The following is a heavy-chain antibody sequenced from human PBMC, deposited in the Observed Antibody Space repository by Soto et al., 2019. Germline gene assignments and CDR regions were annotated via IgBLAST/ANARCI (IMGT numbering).Heavy chain of an antibody. J-gene: IGHJ5*02. D-gene: IGHD6-19*01. Sequence: QVQLVQSGAEVKKLGASVKVSCKASGYTITSYGSRWVRQAPEQGLEWMGWISAYNGNTNYAQKLQGRVTMTTDTSTSTAYMELRSLRSDDTAVYYCARGPQSTGWRGKWFDPWGQGTLVTVSS. CDR2: ISAYNGNT. CDR1: GYTITSYG. V-gene: IGHV1-18*01. CDR3: ARGPQSTGWRGKWFDP.